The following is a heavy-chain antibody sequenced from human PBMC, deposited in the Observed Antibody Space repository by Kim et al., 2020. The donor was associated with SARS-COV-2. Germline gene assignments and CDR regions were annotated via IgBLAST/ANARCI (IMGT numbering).Heavy chain of an antibody. CDR3: AKMRHYGDYYYYGMDV. V-gene: IGHV3-23*01. D-gene: IGHD4-17*01. J-gene: IGHJ6*02. Sequence: SVKGRFTISRDNSKNTLYLQMNSLRAEDTAVYYCAKMRHYGDYYYYGMDVWGQGTTVTVSS.